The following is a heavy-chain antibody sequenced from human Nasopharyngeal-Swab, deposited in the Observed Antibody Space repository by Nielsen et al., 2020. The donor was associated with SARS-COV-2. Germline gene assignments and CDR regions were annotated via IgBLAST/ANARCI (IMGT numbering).Heavy chain of an antibody. J-gene: IGHJ4*02. CDR1: GFTFSSYA. V-gene: IGHV3-23*01. D-gene: IGHD4-11*01. CDR2: ISDSGSGT. Sequence: GESLKISCAASGFTFSSYAMSWVRQAPGKGLEWVSGISDSGSGTYYADSVKGRFTISRDNSKSTLYLQMNSLRAEDTAVYYCATHNDYRFENWGQGTLVSVSS. CDR3: ATHNDYRFEN.